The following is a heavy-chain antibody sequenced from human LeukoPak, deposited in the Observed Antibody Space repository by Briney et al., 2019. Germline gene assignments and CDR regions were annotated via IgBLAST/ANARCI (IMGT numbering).Heavy chain of an antibody. CDR1: GGSISSYY. CDR2: IYYSGST. V-gene: IGHV4-59*08. J-gene: IGHJ4*02. D-gene: IGHD3-22*01. Sequence: PSETLSLTCTVSGGSISSYYWSWIRQPPGKGLEWIGYIYYSGSTNYNPSLKSRVTISVDTSKNQFSLKLSSVTAADTAVYYCARRHYYDSSGYYYEDWGQGTLVTVSS. CDR3: ARRHYYDSSGYYYED.